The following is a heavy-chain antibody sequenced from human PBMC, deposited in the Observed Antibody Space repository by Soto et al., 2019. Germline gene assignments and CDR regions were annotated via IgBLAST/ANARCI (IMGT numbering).Heavy chain of an antibody. Sequence: GESLKISCKGSGYSFTSYWIGWVRQMPGKGLEWMGIIYPGDSDTRYSPSFQGQVTISADKSISTAYLQWSSLKASDTAMYYCAKYSGYDPNKYYYYYMDVWGKGTTVTVSS. CDR2: IYPGDSDT. CDR3: AKYSGYDPNKYYYYYMDV. CDR1: GYSFTSYW. J-gene: IGHJ6*03. D-gene: IGHD5-12*01. V-gene: IGHV5-51*01.